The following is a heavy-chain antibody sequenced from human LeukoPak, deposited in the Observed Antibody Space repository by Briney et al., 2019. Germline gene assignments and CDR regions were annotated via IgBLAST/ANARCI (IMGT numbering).Heavy chain of an antibody. CDR1: GASISSLY. CDR2: ISNSGSP. CDR3: TSESRQLGN. Sequence: SETLSFTCTVSGASISSLYWSWIRQPPGRGLEWIGFISNSGSPTYNPSLNSRVTISLDTSKNQFSLKVNYVTAADTAVYYCTSESRQLGNWGQGTLVTVSS. J-gene: IGHJ4*02. D-gene: IGHD1-1*01. V-gene: IGHV4-59*01.